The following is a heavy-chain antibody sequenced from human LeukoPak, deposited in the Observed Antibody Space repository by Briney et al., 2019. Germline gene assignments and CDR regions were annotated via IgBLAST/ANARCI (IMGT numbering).Heavy chain of an antibody. V-gene: IGHV1-2*02. D-gene: IGHD6-13*01. CDR3: ARDSSSWQPDFDY. J-gene: IGHJ4*02. CDR2: INPNSGGT. CDR1: GYTFTGYY. Sequence: ASVKVSCKASGYTFTGYYMHWVRQAPGQGLEWMGWINPNSGGTNYAQKFQGGVTMTRDTSISTAYMELSRLRSDDTAVYYCARDSSSWQPDFDYWGQGTLVTVSS.